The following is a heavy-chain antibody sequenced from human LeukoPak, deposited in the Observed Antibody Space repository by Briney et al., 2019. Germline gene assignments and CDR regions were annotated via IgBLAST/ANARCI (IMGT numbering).Heavy chain of an antibody. CDR3: ARKAVAGTEWYFDL. Sequence: SGPTLVNPTQTLTLTFTFSGFSLSTSGMCVSWIRQPPGKALEWLALIDWDDDKYYSKSLKTRLTISKDTSKNQVVLTMTNMDPVDTATYYCARKAVAGTEWYFDLWGRGTLVTVSS. J-gene: IGHJ2*01. CDR1: GFSLSTSGMC. V-gene: IGHV2-70*01. CDR2: IDWDDDK. D-gene: IGHD6-19*01.